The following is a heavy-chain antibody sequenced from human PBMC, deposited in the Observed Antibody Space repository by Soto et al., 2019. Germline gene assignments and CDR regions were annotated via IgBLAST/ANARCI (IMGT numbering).Heavy chain of an antibody. J-gene: IGHJ4*02. D-gene: IGHD3-22*01. Sequence: SETLSLTCAVSGGSISSSNWWSWVRQPPGKGLEWIGEIYHSGSTNYNPSLKSRVTISVDKSKNQFSLKLSSVTAADTAVYYCAIWGSTYYYDSSGYPLALDFDYWGQGTLVTVSS. CDR3: AIWGSTYYYDSSGYPLALDFDY. V-gene: IGHV4-4*02. CDR1: GGSISSSNW. CDR2: IYHSGST.